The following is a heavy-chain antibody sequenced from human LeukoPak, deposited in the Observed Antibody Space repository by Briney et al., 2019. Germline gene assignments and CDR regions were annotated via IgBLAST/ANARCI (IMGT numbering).Heavy chain of an antibody. CDR3: ARTIAAAAPNFDY. D-gene: IGHD6-13*01. V-gene: IGHV4-34*01. Sequence: PSETLSLTCAVYGGSFSGYYWSWIRQPPGKGLEWIGETNHSGSTNYNPSLKSRVTISVDTSKNQFPLKLSSVTAADTAVYYCARTIAAAAPNFDYWGQGTLVTVSS. CDR2: TNHSGST. J-gene: IGHJ4*02. CDR1: GGSFSGYY.